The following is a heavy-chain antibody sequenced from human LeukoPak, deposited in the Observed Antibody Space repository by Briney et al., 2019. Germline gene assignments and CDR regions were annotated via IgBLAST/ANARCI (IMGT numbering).Heavy chain of an antibody. V-gene: IGHV3-74*01. CDR3: AKDHYWSLDY. J-gene: IGHJ4*02. Sequence: PGGSLRLSCAASGFDFSSNWMHWVRHAPGQGLVWVSRIKGDGISTNYADSVKGRFTISRDIAKNTLYLQMNSLRAEDTGVYYCAKDHYWSLDYWGRGTLVTVSS. CDR2: IKGDGIST. D-gene: IGHD3-3*01. CDR1: GFDFSSNW.